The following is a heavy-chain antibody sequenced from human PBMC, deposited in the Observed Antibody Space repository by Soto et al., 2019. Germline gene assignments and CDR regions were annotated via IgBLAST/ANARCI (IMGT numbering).Heavy chain of an antibody. CDR1: GFTFSNYD. Sequence: EVQVVESGGGLVQPGGSLRLSCAASGFTFSNYDMHWVRQVTGKGLEWVSGITTAGDTYYPDSVKGRFTISREKAKNSLYLQMNSLSVGDTAVSYCARELHGGSYGMDVWDQGTTLTVSS. CDR3: ARELHGGSYGMDV. V-gene: IGHV3-13*01. J-gene: IGHJ6*02. CDR2: ITTAGDT.